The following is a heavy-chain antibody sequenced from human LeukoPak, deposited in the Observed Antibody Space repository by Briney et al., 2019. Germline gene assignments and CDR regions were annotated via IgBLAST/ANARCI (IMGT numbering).Heavy chain of an antibody. J-gene: IGHJ4*02. V-gene: IGHV4-39*01. CDR2: IYYSGST. CDR3: ARLSWPKTGYSSGWPDY. Sequence: SETLSLTCTVSGGSISSSSYYWGWIRQPPGKGLEWIGSIYYSGSTYYNPSLKSRVTISVDTSKNQFSLKLSSVTAADTAVYYCARLSWPKTGYSSGWPDYWGQGTLVTVSS. CDR1: GGSISSSSYY. D-gene: IGHD6-25*01.